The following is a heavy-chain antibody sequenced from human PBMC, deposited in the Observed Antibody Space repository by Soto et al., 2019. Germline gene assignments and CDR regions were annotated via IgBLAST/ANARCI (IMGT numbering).Heavy chain of an antibody. CDR1: GFTFDDYA. D-gene: IGHD1-1*01. CDR2: ISWNSGSI. J-gene: IGHJ4*02. Sequence: GGSLRLSCAASGFTFDDYAMHWVRQAPGKGLEWVSGISWNSGSIGYADSVKGRFTISRDNAKNSLYLQMNSLRAEDTALYYCAKDNRYNWNDESYFDYWGQGTLVTVSS. V-gene: IGHV3-9*01. CDR3: AKDNRYNWNDESYFDY.